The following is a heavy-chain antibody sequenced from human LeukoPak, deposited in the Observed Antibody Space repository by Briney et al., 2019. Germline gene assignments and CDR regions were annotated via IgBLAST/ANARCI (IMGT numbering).Heavy chain of an antibody. CDR1: GFTFSDYY. Sequence: GGSLRLSCAASGFTFSDYYMSWIRQAPGKGLEWVSAISGSGGSTYYADSVKGRFTISRDNSKNTLYLQMNSLRAEDTAVYYCAKDPFYCTNGVCSQYYFDYWGQGTLVTVSS. D-gene: IGHD2-8*01. CDR2: ISGSGGST. V-gene: IGHV3-23*01. CDR3: AKDPFYCTNGVCSQYYFDY. J-gene: IGHJ4*02.